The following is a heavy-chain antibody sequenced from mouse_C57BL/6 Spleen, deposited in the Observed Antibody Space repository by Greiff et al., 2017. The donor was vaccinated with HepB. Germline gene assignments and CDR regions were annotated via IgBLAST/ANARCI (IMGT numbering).Heavy chain of an antibody. CDR3: AGEDGYEIYYAMDY. CDR1: GFTFSNYW. D-gene: IGHD2-2*01. V-gene: IGHV6-3*01. Sequence: EVQLQESGGGLVQPGGSMKLSCVASGFTFSNYWMNWVRQSPEKGLEWVAQIRLKSDNYATHYAESVKGRFTISRDDSKSSVYLQMNNLRAEDTGIYYCAGEDGYEIYYAMDYWGQGTSVTVSS. CDR2: IRLKSDNYAT. J-gene: IGHJ4*01.